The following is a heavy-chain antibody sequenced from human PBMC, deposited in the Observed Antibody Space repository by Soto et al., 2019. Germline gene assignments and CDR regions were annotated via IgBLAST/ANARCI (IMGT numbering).Heavy chain of an antibody. D-gene: IGHD3-10*01. CDR3: ARVRDYGLGTNRHYYGMDV. J-gene: IGHJ6*02. CDR1: GATISGYY. CDR2: SYTMGST. Sequence: SATRSVTCTVSGATISGYYWGCNQQPVGKGLAWIGRSYTMGSTNYNPSLQSRVTMSVDTSKNEFSLKVSSVTAADTAVYFCARVRDYGLGTNRHYYGMDVWGQGTTV. V-gene: IGHV4-4*07.